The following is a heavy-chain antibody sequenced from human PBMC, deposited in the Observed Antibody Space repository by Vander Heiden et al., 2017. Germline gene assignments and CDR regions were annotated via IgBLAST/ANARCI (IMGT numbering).Heavy chain of an antibody. Sequence: QEQLVQSGAEVKKPGASVQVSCKASGYTFSNYEINWVRRAAGQGLEWVGWMDPKTGNTGYAQKFQGRVTMTWNTSITTVYMELRSLRSEDTAVYYCARYCSSNSCYKFDSWGQGTLVSVSS. CDR2: MDPKTGNT. V-gene: IGHV1-8*01. D-gene: IGHD2-2*01. J-gene: IGHJ4*02. CDR1: GYTFSNYE. CDR3: ARYCSSNSCYKFDS.